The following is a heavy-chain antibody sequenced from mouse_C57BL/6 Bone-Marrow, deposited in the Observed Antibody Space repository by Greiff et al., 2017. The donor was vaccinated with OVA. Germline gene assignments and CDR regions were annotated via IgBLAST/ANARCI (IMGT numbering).Heavy chain of an antibody. CDR2: ISNGGGST. V-gene: IGHV5-12*01. J-gene: IGHJ3*01. CDR3: AGDYGFAY. CDR1: GFTFSDYY. Sequence: VQLVESGGGLVQPGGSLKLSCAASGFTFSDYYMYWVRQTPEKRLEWVAYISNGGGSTYYPDTVKGRFTISRDNAKNTLYLQMSRLKSEDTAMYYCAGDYGFAYWGQGTLVTVSA. D-gene: IGHD2-4*01.